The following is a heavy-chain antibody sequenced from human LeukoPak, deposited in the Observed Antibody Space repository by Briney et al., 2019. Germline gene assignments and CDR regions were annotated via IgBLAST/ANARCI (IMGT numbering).Heavy chain of an antibody. CDR1: GGTFISYA. D-gene: IGHD6-13*01. Sequence: ASVKVSCKDSGGTFISYAISWVRQAPGQGLEWMGGIIPIFGTANYAQKFQGRVTITADESTSTAYMELSSLRSEDTAVYYCAREGISRAAAGTSNLLLDYWGQGTLVTVSS. J-gene: IGHJ4*02. CDR3: AREGISRAAAGTSNLLLDY. CDR2: IIPIFGTA. V-gene: IGHV1-69*13.